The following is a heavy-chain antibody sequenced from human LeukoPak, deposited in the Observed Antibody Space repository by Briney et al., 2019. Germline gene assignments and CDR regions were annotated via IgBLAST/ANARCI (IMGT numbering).Heavy chain of an antibody. CDR1: GGSFSGYY. D-gene: IGHD6-13*01. V-gene: IGHV4-34*01. CDR3: ARVVLDSSSWYGAFDI. J-gene: IGHJ3*02. CDR2: INQSGST. Sequence: SETLSLTCAVCGGSFSGYYWNWIRQTPGKGLEWIGEINQSGSTNYNPSLKSRVTISVDTSKNQFSLKLSSVTAADTAVYYCARVVLDSSSWYGAFDIWGQGTMVTVSS.